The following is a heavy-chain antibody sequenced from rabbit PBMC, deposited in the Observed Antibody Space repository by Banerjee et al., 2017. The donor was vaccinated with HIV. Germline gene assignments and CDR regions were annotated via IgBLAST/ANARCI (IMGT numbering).Heavy chain of an antibody. J-gene: IGHJ4*01. D-gene: IGHD8-1*01. CDR3: ARSADSSYSHYLNS. V-gene: IGHV1S45*01. Sequence: QEQLVESGGGPVQPGGTLTLTCKASGLSLSSGYDMCWVRQAPGKGLEWIACIYTGSGHTYYASWAKGRFTISKISSTTVTLQMTSLTAADTATYFCARSADSSYSHYLNSWGPGTLVTVS. CDR1: GLSLSSGYD. CDR2: IYTGSGHT.